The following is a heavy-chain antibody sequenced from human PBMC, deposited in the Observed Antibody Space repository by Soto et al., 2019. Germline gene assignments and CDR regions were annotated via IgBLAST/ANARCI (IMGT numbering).Heavy chain of an antibody. CDR3: ARRGIGYYNMDV. V-gene: IGHV3-23*01. Sequence: GGSLRLSCAASGCPHSSYAMSWVRQAPGEGLEWVSTLSNSGGTTYYPDSVKGRFTISRDSSKSTLYLEMNSLRAEDTAVYYCARRGIGYYNMDVWVRGTTVTVSS. CDR2: LSNSGGTT. J-gene: IGHJ6*03. CDR1: GCPHSSYA. D-gene: IGHD3-16*01.